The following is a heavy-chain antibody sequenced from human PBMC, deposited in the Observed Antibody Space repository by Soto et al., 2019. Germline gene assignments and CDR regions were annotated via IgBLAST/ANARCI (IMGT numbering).Heavy chain of an antibody. CDR1: GGTFSTFP. Sequence: QVQLVQSGAEVKKPGSSMKVSCKTSGGTFSTFPINWVRQAPGQGLEWMGGIIPIFGKANYGRKFQGRVTITADESTNTAYMEVTSLRSEDTAVFFCAKGKQEGSVPDVMDVWGQGTTVTVS. CDR3: AKGKQEGSVPDVMDV. J-gene: IGHJ6*02. D-gene: IGHD3-10*02. V-gene: IGHV1-69*01. CDR2: IIPIFGKA.